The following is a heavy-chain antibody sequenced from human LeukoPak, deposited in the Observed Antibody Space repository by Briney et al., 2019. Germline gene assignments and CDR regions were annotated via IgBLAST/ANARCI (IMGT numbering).Heavy chain of an antibody. CDR3: AKDPNGDYVGAFDM. Sequence: GGSLRLSCAASKSTFSSFAITWVRQAPGKGLEWDSSISGSGHSTYYADSVRGRFTISRDNSKNTLYLQMNSLRAEDTAVYYCAKDPNGDYVGAFDMWGPGTMVTVSS. V-gene: IGHV3-23*01. CDR1: KSTFSSFA. D-gene: IGHD4-17*01. CDR2: ISGSGHST. J-gene: IGHJ3*02.